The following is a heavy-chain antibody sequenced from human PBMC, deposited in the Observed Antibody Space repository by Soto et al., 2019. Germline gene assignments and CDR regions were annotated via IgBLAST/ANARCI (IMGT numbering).Heavy chain of an antibody. Sequence: SETLSLTCAVYGGSFSGYYWSWIRQPPGKGLEWIGEINHSGSTNYNPSLKSRVTISVDTSKNQFSLKLSSVTAADTAVYYCASRHYDILTGYPSRGHFDYWGQGTLVTVSS. J-gene: IGHJ4*02. CDR3: ASRHYDILTGYPSRGHFDY. CDR2: INHSGST. CDR1: GGSFSGYY. V-gene: IGHV4-34*01. D-gene: IGHD3-9*01.